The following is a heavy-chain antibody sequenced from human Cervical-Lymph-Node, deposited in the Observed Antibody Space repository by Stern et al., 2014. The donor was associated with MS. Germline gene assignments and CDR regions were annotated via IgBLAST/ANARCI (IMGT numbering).Heavy chain of an antibody. J-gene: IGHJ4*02. D-gene: IGHD3-16*01. CDR2: ISSTSRYI. CDR1: GFTFSNST. Sequence: EVQLVQSGGGLVKPGGSLRLSCEAFGFTFSNSTMTWFRQAPGKGLEWVSSISSTSRYIYSAASVKGRFTISRDNVKRSLYLHMNSLRAEDTAVYYCARDGGDFWGQGTLVTVSS. V-gene: IGHV3-21*01. CDR3: ARDGGDF.